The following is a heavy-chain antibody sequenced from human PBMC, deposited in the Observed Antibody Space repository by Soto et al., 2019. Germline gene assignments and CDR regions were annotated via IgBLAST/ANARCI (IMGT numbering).Heavy chain of an antibody. V-gene: IGHV3-7*03. CDR3: ASGGWLPGY. J-gene: IGHJ4*02. Sequence: GGSLRLSCAASGFTCSSYWMSWVRQAPGKGLEWVANIKQDGSEKYYVDSVKGRITISRENAKNSLYLQMNSLRAEDTAVYYCASGGWLPGYWGQGTLVTVSS. CDR2: IKQDGSEK. CDR1: GFTCSSYW. D-gene: IGHD3-22*01.